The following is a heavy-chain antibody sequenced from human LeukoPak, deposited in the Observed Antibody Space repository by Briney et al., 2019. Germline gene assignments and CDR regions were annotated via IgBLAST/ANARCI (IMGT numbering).Heavy chain of an antibody. CDR1: GGSISSGGYY. V-gene: IGHV4-31*03. CDR2: IYYSGST. Sequence: SQTLSLTCTVSGGSISSGGYYWSWIRQHPGKGLEWIGYIYYSGSTYYNPSLKSRVTISVDTSKNQFSLKLSSVTAADTAVYYCARLDSLFGVVTYFDYWGQGTLVTVSS. D-gene: IGHD3-3*01. J-gene: IGHJ4*02. CDR3: ARLDSLFGVVTYFDY.